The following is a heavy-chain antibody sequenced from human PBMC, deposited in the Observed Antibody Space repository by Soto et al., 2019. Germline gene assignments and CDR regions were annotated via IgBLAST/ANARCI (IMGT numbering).Heavy chain of an antibody. V-gene: IGHV3-48*01. D-gene: IGHD3-3*01. CDR2: ISSSSSTI. Sequence: GGSLRLSCAASGFTFSSYSMNWVRQAPGKGLEWVSYISSSSSTIYYADSVKGRFTISRDNAKNSLYLQMNSLRAEDTAVYYCASTNWLDYDFWSGYYPFDYWGQGTLVTVSS. CDR3: ASTNWLDYDFWSGYYPFDY. J-gene: IGHJ4*02. CDR1: GFTFSSYS.